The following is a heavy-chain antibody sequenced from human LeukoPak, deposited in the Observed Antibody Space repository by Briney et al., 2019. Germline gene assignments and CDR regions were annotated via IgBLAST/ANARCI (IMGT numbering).Heavy chain of an antibody. CDR2: ISGSGGTT. CDR3: AKDLDSGYGIQFDC. D-gene: IGHD5-12*01. J-gene: IGHJ4*02. V-gene: IGHV3-23*01. Sequence: GGSLRLSCAASGFTFRNYAMSWVRQAPGKGLEWVAHISGSGGTTSYADSVKGRFTISRDTSTNTLFLQMDSLRADDTAVFYCAKDLDSGYGIQFDCWGQGTLVTVSS. CDR1: GFTFRNYA.